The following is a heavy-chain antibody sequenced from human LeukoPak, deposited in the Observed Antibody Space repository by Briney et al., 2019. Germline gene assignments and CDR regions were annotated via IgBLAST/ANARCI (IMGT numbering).Heavy chain of an antibody. V-gene: IGHV3-23*01. Sequence: GGFLRLSCAASGFTFSSDAMRWVRQAPGKGLEWVSAISSSGGSTYYADSVRGRFTISRDSSKNTLYLQMNSLRVEDTAVYYCAKGGAQVGGQGTLVTVSS. CDR1: GFTFSSDA. D-gene: IGHD1-26*01. CDR3: AKGGAQV. J-gene: IGHJ4*02. CDR2: ISSSGGST.